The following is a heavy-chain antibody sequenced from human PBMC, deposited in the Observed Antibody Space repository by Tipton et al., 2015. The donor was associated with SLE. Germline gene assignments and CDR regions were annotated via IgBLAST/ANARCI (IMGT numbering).Heavy chain of an antibody. Sequence: QSGAEVKEPGASVKVSCKASGYTFTNYGVTWVRQAPGQGLEWMGWIDTYNGITNYAQKFQGRITMTTDTSTSTAYVELRSLRSNDTAVYYCATVYTGGSASTYWGQGTLVTVSS. CDR2: IDTYNGIT. D-gene: IGHD3-16*01. CDR3: ATVYTGGSASTY. V-gene: IGHV1-18*01. CDR1: GYTFTNYG. J-gene: IGHJ4*02.